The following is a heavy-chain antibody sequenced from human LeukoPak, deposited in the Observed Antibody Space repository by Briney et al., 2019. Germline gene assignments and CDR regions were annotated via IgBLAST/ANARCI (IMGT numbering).Heavy chain of an antibody. D-gene: IGHD1-26*01. V-gene: IGHV1-2*06. CDR3: ARAGSGSYYDAFDI. CDR1: GYTFTGYY. CDR2: INPNSGGT. Sequence: ASVKVSCKASGYTFTGYYMHWVRQVPGQGLEWMGRINPNSGGTNYAQKFQGRVTMTRDTSISTAYMELSRLRSDDTAVYYCARAGSGSYYDAFDIWGQGTMVTVSS. J-gene: IGHJ3*02.